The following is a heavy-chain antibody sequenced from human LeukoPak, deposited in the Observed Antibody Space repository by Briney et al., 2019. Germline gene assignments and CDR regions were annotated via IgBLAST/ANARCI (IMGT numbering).Heavy chain of an antibody. Sequence: GASVKVSCKASGGTFISYAISWVRQAPGQGLEWMGGIIPIFGTANYAQKFQGRVTMTTDTSTSTAYMELRSLRSDDTAVYYCARKAYYYDSSGYYDDPYYFDYWGQGTLVTVSS. V-gene: IGHV1-69*05. J-gene: IGHJ4*02. CDR3: ARKAYYYDSSGYYDDPYYFDY. CDR1: GGTFISYA. CDR2: IIPIFGTA. D-gene: IGHD3-22*01.